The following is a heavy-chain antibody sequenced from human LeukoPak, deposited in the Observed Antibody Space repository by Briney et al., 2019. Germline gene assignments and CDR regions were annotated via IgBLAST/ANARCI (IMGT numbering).Heavy chain of an antibody. J-gene: IGHJ4*02. CDR3: ARGGGSVVAVRGVMFDY. D-gene: IGHD3-10*01. CDR1: GFTLSSYG. Sequence: QPGRSLRLSCPASGFTLSSYGIHWVRQAPGKGLEWEAVIWYDGSNKYNTDSAKGRFTISRDNSKNTLYLQMNSLRAEDTAVYYWARGGGSVVAVRGVMFDYWGQGTLVTVSS. V-gene: IGHV3-33*01. CDR2: IWYDGSNK.